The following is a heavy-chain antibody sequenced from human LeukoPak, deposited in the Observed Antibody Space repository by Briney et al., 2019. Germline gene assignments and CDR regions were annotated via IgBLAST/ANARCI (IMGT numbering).Heavy chain of an antibody. CDR1: GFTFSSYE. V-gene: IGHV3-48*03. Sequence: GGSLRLSCAASGFTFSSYEMNWVRQAPGKGLEWVSYISSSGSTPNYADSVKGRFTISRDNAKNSLYLQRNGLRAEDTAIYYWARHLHGRGVYFDYWGQGALVTVYS. J-gene: IGHJ4*02. CDR2: ISSSGSTP. CDR3: ARHLHGRGVYFDY. D-gene: IGHD3-10*01.